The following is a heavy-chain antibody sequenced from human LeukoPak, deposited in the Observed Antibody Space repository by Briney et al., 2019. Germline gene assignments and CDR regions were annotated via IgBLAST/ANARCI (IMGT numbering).Heavy chain of an antibody. CDR1: GFTFSSYS. J-gene: IGHJ6*02. Sequence: GGSLRLSCAASGFTFSSYSMNWVRQVPGKGLEWVSSFTTSTYIYYADSVRGRFTISRDNAKNSLYLQMNSLRAEDTAVYYCARLQYYYGSGTHYGMDVWGQGTTVTVSS. CDR2: FTTSTYI. CDR3: ARLQYYYGSGTHYGMDV. V-gene: IGHV3-21*01. D-gene: IGHD3-10*01.